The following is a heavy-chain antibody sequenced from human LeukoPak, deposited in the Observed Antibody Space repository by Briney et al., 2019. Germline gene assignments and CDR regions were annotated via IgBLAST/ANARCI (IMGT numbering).Heavy chain of an antibody. J-gene: IGHJ4*02. CDR3: ARERGSYYENYFDY. CDR1: GGTFSSYG. V-gene: IGHV1-69*01. D-gene: IGHD1-26*01. CDR2: IILPFGTV. Sequence: SVKVSCKASGGTFSSYGISWVRQAPGQGPEWVGGIILPFGTVSSAQKFQDRVTITADESTSTAYMELSSLRSGDTAVYYCARERGSYYENYFDYWGQGTLVTVSS.